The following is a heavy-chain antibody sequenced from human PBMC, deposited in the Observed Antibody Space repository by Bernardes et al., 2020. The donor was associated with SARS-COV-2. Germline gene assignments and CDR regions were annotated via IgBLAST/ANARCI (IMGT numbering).Heavy chain of an antibody. Sequence: SETLSLTCAVYGGSFSGYYWSWIRQPPGKGLEWIGEINHSGSTNYNPSLKSRVTISVDTSKNQFSLKLSSVTAADTAVYYCARGDGAVGDYWGQGTLVTVSS. CDR3: ARGDGAVGDY. D-gene: IGHD6-19*01. CDR2: INHSGST. J-gene: IGHJ4*02. V-gene: IGHV4-34*01. CDR1: GGSFSGYY.